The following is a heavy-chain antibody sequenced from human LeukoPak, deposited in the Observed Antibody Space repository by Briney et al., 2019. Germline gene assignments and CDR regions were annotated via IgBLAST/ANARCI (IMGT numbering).Heavy chain of an antibody. J-gene: IGHJ4*02. CDR2: INPNSGGT. CDR3: AREAVASYFDY. V-gene: IGHV1-2*06. D-gene: IGHD6-19*01. CDR1: GYTFTGYY. Sequence: ASVKVSCKASGYTFTGYYIHWVRQAPGQGLEWMGRINPNSGGTNYAQKFQGRVTMTRDTSISTAYMELSRLGSDGTAVYYCAREAVASYFDYWGQGTLVTVSS.